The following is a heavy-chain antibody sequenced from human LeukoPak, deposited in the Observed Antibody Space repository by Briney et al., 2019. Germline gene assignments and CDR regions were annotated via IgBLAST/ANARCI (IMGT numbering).Heavy chain of an antibody. CDR2: IYYSGST. CDR1: GGSISSYY. Sequence: PSETLSLTCAVSGGSISSYYWSWTRQPPGKGLEWSGYIYYSGSTNYNPSLKSRVTISVDTSKNQFSLKLSSVTAADTAVYYCARVAAGGNYFDYWGQGTLVTVSS. V-gene: IGHV4-59*01. D-gene: IGHD6-13*01. CDR3: ARVAAGGNYFDY. J-gene: IGHJ4*02.